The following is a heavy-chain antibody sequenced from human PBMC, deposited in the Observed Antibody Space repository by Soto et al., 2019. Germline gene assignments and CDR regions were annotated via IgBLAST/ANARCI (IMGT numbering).Heavy chain of an antibody. D-gene: IGHD4-4*01. J-gene: IGHJ5*02. CDR2: ISSASDYS. V-gene: IGHV3-11*06. CDR1: GFSFSDYY. Sequence: PEGSLRLSCTASGFSFSDYYMSWIRQAPGKGLEWIAYISSASDYSTYADSVKGRVTISRDNAKSSLYLQLNNVRPDDTALYFCARHDYSNEHWFDTWGLGTPVTVSS. CDR3: ARHDYSNEHWFDT.